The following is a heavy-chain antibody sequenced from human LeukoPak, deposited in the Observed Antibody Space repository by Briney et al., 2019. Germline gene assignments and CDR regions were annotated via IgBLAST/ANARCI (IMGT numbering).Heavy chain of an antibody. V-gene: IGHV4-4*07. CDR3: ARGYPPGCYST. D-gene: IGHD3-10*01. CDR2: FYPSGST. CDR1: GGSTTGVY. J-gene: IGHJ5*02. Sequence: PSQTLSPTCTMSGGSTTGVYCSCIRQPAGDGLEWTGRFYPSGSTYLTPSLKSRVSMSVDMSKSQIFLKVDSVTAVDTAVYYCARGYPPGCYSTWGQGILVTVSS.